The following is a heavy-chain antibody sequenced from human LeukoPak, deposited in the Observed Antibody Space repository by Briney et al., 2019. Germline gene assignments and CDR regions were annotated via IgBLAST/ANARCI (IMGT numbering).Heavy chain of an antibody. J-gene: IGHJ4*02. CDR3: TRVGYIDEGIDY. CDR1: GFPFSSYW. Sequence: GGSLRLSCVASGFPFSSYWMTWVRQAPGKGLEWVANIKQDGSKESYVDSVKGRFTISRDNAKNSLYLQMNSLRAEDTAIYYCTRVGYIDEGIDYWGQGTLVAVSS. V-gene: IGHV3-7*04. CDR2: IKQDGSKE. D-gene: IGHD5-24*01.